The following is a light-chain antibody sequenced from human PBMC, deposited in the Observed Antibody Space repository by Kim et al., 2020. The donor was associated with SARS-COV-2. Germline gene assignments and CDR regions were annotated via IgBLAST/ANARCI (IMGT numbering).Light chain of an antibody. J-gene: IGKJ4*01. CDR3: QQRSDWPLT. Sequence: LSPGERASRACRASRTINTFLAWYQQKPGQPPRLFIYDASNRATGVPARFSGSGSGTVFTLTVSTLEPEDFAVYYCQQRSDWPLTFGGGTKVDIK. CDR1: RTINTF. V-gene: IGKV3-11*01. CDR2: DAS.